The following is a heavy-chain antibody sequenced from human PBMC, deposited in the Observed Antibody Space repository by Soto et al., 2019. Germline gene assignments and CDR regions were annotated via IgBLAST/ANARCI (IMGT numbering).Heavy chain of an antibody. Sequence: XSVKVSCKASGYTFTSYGISLVRHAPGQGLEWMGWISAYNGNTNYAQKLQGRVTMTTDTSTSTAYMELRSLRSDETAVYYCARDPGVVDSSSWYWFDPWGQGILVTVSS. J-gene: IGHJ5*02. CDR2: ISAYNGNT. CDR1: GYTFTSYG. D-gene: IGHD6-13*01. CDR3: ARDPGVVDSSSWYWFDP. V-gene: IGHV1-18*01.